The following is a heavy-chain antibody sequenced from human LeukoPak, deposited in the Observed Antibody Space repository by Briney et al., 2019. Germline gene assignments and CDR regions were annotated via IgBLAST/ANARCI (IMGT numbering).Heavy chain of an antibody. CDR1: GFTFSSYA. CDR3: AKAPNSGGNCYDASDV. V-gene: IGHV3-23*01. J-gene: IGHJ3*01. CDR2: ISGSGATT. Sequence: GGSLRLSCAASGFTFSSYAMSWVRQAPGKGLEWVSAISGSGATTYYTDSAKGRFTISRDNSKITLYLQMDSLRAEDTAMCYCAKAPNSGGNCYDASDVWGQGTMVTVSS. D-gene: IGHD2-15*01.